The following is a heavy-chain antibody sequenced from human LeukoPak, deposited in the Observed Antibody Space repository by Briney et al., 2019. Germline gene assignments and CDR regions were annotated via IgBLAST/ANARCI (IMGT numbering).Heavy chain of an antibody. CDR1: GFTFSSYE. CDR2: ISSSGSTI. D-gene: IGHD3-16*01. Sequence: GGSLRLSCAASGFTFSSYEMNWVRQAPGKGLEWVSYISSSGSTIYYADSVKGRFTISRDNAKNSLYLQMNSLRAEDTAVYYCARYGLWGSFDYWGQGTLVTVSS. V-gene: IGHV3-48*03. J-gene: IGHJ4*02. CDR3: ARYGLWGSFDY.